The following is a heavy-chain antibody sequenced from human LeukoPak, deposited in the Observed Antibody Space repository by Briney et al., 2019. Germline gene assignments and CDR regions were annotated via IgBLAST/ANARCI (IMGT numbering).Heavy chain of an antibody. J-gene: IGHJ4*02. Sequence: ASVKVSRKASGYTFTSYGISWVRQAPGQGLEWMGWISAYNGNTNYAQKLQGRVTMTTDTSTSTAYMELRSLRSDDTAVYYCARGYYDSSGYSLFDYWGQGTPVTVSS. V-gene: IGHV1-18*01. CDR3: ARGYYDSSGYSLFDY. CDR1: GYTFTSYG. CDR2: ISAYNGNT. D-gene: IGHD3-22*01.